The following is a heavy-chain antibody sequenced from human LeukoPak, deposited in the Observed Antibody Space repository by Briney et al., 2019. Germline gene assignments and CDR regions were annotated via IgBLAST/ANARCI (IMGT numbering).Heavy chain of an antibody. Sequence: PGGSLRPSWAASGFAFSDYVMERVRQAPGKGLEWVSFISDRGDRTYYPDSVKGRFTISRDNSKHMLYLQMNTLRDDDTAIYYCAKDRDYGGNSRGIDYFDYWGQGTLVTVSS. CDR2: ISDRGDRT. J-gene: IGHJ4*02. CDR1: GFAFSDYV. CDR3: AKDRDYGGNSRGIDYFDY. V-gene: IGHV3-23*01. D-gene: IGHD4-23*01.